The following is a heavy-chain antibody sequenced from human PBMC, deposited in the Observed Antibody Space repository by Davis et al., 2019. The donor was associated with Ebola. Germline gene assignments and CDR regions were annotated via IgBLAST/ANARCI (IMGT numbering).Heavy chain of an antibody. CDR1: GYTFTGYY. Sequence: ASVKVSCKASGYTFTGYYMHWVRQAPGQGLEWMGWINPNSGGTNYAQKFQGRVTMTRDTSISTAYMELSRLRSDDTAVYYCARVGPENFGDFRLYWFDPWGQGTLVTVSS. CDR3: ARVGPENFGDFRLYWFDP. CDR2: INPNSGGT. V-gene: IGHV1-2*02. J-gene: IGHJ5*02. D-gene: IGHD4-17*01.